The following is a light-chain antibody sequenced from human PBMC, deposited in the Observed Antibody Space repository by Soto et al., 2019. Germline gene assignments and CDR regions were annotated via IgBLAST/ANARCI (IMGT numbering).Light chain of an antibody. CDR2: DAS. CDR1: QSVTSY. CDR3: QQRRNWPPT. Sequence: EIVLTQSPATLSLSPGERTTLSCRASQSVTSYVAWYQQKPGQAPRLLIYDASNRATGIPARFSGSGSGTDFTLTISSQEPKDFAVYYCQQRRNWPPTFGGGTKVEIK. J-gene: IGKJ4*01. V-gene: IGKV3-11*01.